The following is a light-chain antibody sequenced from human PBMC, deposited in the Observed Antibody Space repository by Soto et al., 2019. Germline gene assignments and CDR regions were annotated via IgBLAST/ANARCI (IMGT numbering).Light chain of an antibody. V-gene: IGLV4-69*01. Sequence: QPVLTQSPSASASLGASVKLTCTLSRGHSRYAIAWHQKRPEKGPRYLMKLNSDGSHSKGDGIPDRFSGSSSGAERYLTISSLQSEDEADFYCQTWVTGIQVFGGGTQLTVL. CDR2: LNSDGSH. CDR3: QTWVTGIQV. CDR1: RGHSRYA. J-gene: IGLJ2*01.